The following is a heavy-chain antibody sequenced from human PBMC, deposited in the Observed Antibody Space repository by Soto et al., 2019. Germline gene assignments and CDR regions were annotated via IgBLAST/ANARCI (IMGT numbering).Heavy chain of an antibody. D-gene: IGHD3-16*01. J-gene: IGHJ3*02. CDR2: INAGNGNT. CDR1: GYTFTSYA. V-gene: IGHV1-3*01. Sequence: ASVKVSCKASGYTFTSYAMHWVRQAPGQRLEWMGWINAGNGNTKYSQKFQGRVTITRDTSASTAYMELSSLRSEDTAVYYCARDGGEGDGKDDKDALDIWGKGKMVTV. CDR3: ARDGGEGDGKDDKDALDI.